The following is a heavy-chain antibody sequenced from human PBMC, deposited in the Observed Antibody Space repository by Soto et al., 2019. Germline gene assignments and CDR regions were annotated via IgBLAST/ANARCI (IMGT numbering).Heavy chain of an antibody. CDR3: ARRRATSYFQH. CDR1: GGSFSGYY. Sequence: QVQLQQWGAGLLKPSETLSLTCAVYGGSFSGYYWSWIRQPPGKGLEWIGEINHSGSTNYNPSLKSRVTISVDTSKTQFSLKLSSVTAADTAVYYWARRRATSYFQHWGQGTLVTVSS. CDR2: INHSGST. J-gene: IGHJ1*01. V-gene: IGHV4-34*01.